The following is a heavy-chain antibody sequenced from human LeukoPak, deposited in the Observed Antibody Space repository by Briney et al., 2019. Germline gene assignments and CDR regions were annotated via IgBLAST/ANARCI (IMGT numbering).Heavy chain of an antibody. V-gene: IGHV4-61*01. CDR1: GGSVGSVSSY. Sequence: SETLSLTCTVSGGSVGSVSSYWTSIRQPPGKGLEWIGYVYHTGGTKYNPSLKSRVTISLDTPKNQFSLRLSSVTAADTAVYYCARDSRHPYYYGLDVWGQGTTVIVSS. CDR3: ARDSRHPYYYGLDV. J-gene: IGHJ6*02. CDR2: VYHTGGT.